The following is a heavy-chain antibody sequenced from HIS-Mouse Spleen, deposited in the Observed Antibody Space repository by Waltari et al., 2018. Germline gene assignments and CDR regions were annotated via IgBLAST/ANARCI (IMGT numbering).Heavy chain of an antibody. V-gene: IGHV4-39*07. CDR1: GGSIRSICYY. Sequence: QLQLQESGPGLVKPSETLSLTCTVSGGSIRSICYYRRRIRQPPGKGLEWVGSIYYSGSTYYNPSLKSRVTISVDTSKNQFSLKLSSVTAADTAVYYCAREIPYSSSWYDWYFDLWGRGTLVTVSS. J-gene: IGHJ2*01. D-gene: IGHD6-13*01. CDR2: IYYSGST. CDR3: AREIPYSSSWYDWYFDL.